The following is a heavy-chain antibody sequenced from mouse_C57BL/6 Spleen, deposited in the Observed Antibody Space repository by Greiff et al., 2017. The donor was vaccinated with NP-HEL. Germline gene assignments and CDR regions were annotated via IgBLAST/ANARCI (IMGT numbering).Heavy chain of an antibody. J-gene: IGHJ3*01. CDR1: GYAFSSYW. CDR2: IYPGDGDT. CDR3: ARRGGSRVAWFAY. V-gene: IGHV1-80*01. Sequence: VQLQQSGAELVKPGASVKISCKASGYAFSSYWMNWVKQRPGKGLEWIGQIYPGDGDTNYNGKFKGKATLTADQSSSKAYMQLSSLTSEDSAFYFCARRGGSRVAWFAYWGQGTLVTVSA. D-gene: IGHD1-1*01.